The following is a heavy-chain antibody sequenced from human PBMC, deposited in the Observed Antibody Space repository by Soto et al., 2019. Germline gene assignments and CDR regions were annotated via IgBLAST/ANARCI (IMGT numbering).Heavy chain of an antibody. CDR2: IHLAGST. CDR3: ARRVVPAALGL. CDR1: GGSFSGYY. V-gene: IGHV4-34*01. D-gene: IGHD2-2*01. J-gene: IGHJ2*01. Sequence: QVQLQQWGAGLLKPSETLSLTCAVYGGSFSGYYWSWIRQPPGKGLEWIGEIHLAGSTKYNPSLKGRVNISLDTSKNQFSLKLTSVTAADTAVYYCARRVVPAALGLWGRGTLVTVSS.